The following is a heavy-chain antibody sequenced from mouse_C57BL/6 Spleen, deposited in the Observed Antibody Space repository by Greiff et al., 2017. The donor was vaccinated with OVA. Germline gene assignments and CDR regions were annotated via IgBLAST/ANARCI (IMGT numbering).Heavy chain of an antibody. D-gene: IGHD1-1*01. J-gene: IGHJ2*01. Sequence: VQGVESGPELVKPGASVKISCKASGYAFSSSWMNWVKQRPGKGLEWIGRIYPGDGDPTSNGKFKGKATLTADKSSSTAYMQLSSLTSEDSAVYFCARSIGCITTVDYWGQGTTLTVSS. V-gene: IGHV1-82*01. CDR1: GYAFSSSW. CDR2: IYPGDGDP. CDR3: ARSIGCITTVDY.